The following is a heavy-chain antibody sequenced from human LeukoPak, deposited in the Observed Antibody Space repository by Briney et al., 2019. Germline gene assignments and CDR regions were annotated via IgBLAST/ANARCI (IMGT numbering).Heavy chain of an antibody. CDR2: IYPGDSDT. J-gene: IGHJ6*02. CDR1: GYSLTSHW. Sequence: GESLKISCKGSGYSLTSHWIAWVRQMPGKGLEWMGIIYPGDSDTRYSPSFQGQVTISADKSINTAYLQWSSLKTSDTAMHYCARHTSGSPWDAIDVWGQGTKVTVSS. V-gene: IGHV5-51*01. CDR3: ARHTSGSPWDAIDV. D-gene: IGHD2-15*01.